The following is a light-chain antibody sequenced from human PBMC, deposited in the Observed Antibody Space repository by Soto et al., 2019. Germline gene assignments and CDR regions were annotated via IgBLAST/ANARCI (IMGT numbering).Light chain of an antibody. V-gene: IGLV4-69*01. CDR2: VNSDGSH. CDR3: QTWGTGPWV. CDR1: RGHSSYA. J-gene: IGLJ3*02. Sequence: QSVLTQSPSASASLGASVKLTCTLSRGHSSYAIAWHQQQPEKGPRYLMKVNSDGSHSKGDGIPDRFSGSSSGAERYLTISSLQSEDEADYYCQTWGTGPWVFGGGTKLTVL.